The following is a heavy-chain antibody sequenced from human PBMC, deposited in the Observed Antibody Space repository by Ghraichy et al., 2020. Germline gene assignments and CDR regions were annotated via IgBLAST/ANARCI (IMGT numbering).Heavy chain of an antibody. CDR1: GYTFTGYY. CDR2: INPNSGGT. V-gene: IGHV1-2*02. J-gene: IGHJ4*02. D-gene: IGHD3-16*01. CDR3: ARRFRTYDYVWGSLYY. Sequence: ASVKVSCKASGYTFTGYYMHWVRQAPGQGLEWMGWINPNSGGTNYAQKFQGRVTMTRDTSISTAYMELSRLRSDDTAVYYCARRFRTYDYVWGSLYYWGQGTLVTVSS.